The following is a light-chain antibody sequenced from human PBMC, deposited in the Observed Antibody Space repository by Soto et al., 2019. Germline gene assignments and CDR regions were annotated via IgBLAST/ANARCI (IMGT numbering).Light chain of an antibody. CDR2: DAS. CDR1: QSISSW. V-gene: IGKV1-5*01. J-gene: IGKJ1*01. Sequence: DIHMTQAPSTLSASVGDRVTITCRASQSISSWLAWYQQKPGKAPKLLIYDASSLESGVPSRFSGSGSGTEFTLTISSLQPDDFATYYCQQYNSYSTFGQGTKVDIK. CDR3: QQYNSYST.